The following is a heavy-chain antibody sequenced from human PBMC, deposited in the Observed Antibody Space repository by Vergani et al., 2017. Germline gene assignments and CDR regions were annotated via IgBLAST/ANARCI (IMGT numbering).Heavy chain of an antibody. V-gene: IGHV1-69*02. CDR3: ATKFGRYCSGGSCYPEGWFDH. D-gene: IGHD2-15*01. J-gene: IGHJ5*02. CDR1: GGTFSSYT. CDR2: IIPILGIA. Sequence: QVQLVQSGAEVKKPGSSVKVSCKASGGTFSSYTISWVRQAPGQGLEWMGRIIPILGIANYAQKFQGSVTITADKSTSTAYMELSSLRSEDTAVYYCATKFGRYCSGGSCYPEGWFDHWGQGTLVTVSS.